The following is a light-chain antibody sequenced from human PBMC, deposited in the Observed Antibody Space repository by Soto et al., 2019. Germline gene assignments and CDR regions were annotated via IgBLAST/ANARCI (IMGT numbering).Light chain of an antibody. Sequence: DLPMTQSPSSLSASVGDRVTITCRASQSVSNYLCWYQQNPGKAPKLLIYAASTLQRGVPSRFSGSGSGTDFTLTISSLQPEDFATYYCQQSYSTPRTFGQGTKVEI. CDR1: QSVSNY. CDR3: QQSYSTPRT. V-gene: IGKV1-39*01. J-gene: IGKJ1*01. CDR2: AAS.